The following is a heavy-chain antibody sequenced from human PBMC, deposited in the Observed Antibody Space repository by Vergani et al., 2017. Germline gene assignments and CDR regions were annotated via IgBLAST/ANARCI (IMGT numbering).Heavy chain of an antibody. D-gene: IGHD3-10*01. CDR1: GFTFSSYS. CDR2: ISSSGSTI. Sequence: VQLVESGGGVVQPGGSLRLSCAASGFTFSSYSMNWVRQAPGKGLEWVSSISSSGSTIYYADSVKGRFTISRDNAKNSLYLQMNSLRAEDTAVYYCAREGGVRYYGSGNFDYWGQGTLVTVSS. J-gene: IGHJ4*02. V-gene: IGHV3-48*04. CDR3: AREGGVRYYGSGNFDY.